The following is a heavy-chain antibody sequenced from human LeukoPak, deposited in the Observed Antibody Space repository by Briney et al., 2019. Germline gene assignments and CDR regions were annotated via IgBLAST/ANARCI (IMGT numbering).Heavy chain of an antibody. CDR1: GFTFSSYA. CDR2: FSGTSTN. J-gene: IGHJ6*02. D-gene: IGHD3-10*01. CDR3: AKGPYGLGIYYGMDV. V-gene: IGHV3-23*01. Sequence: GGSLRLSCAASGFTFSSYAMSWVRQAPGKGLEWVSTFSGTSTNSYADSVKGRFTVSRDNSENTLYLQMNSLRAEDTAVYYCAKGPYGLGIYYGMDVWGQGTTVTV.